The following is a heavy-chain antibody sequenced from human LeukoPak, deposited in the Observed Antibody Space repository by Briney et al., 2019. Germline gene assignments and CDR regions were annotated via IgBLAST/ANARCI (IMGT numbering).Heavy chain of an antibody. V-gene: IGHV1-46*01. CDR2: INPTGTST. J-gene: IGHJ4*02. CDR1: GYTFTNNW. Sequence: ASVKVSCKTSGYTFTNNWMHWVRQAPGQGLEWVGVINPTGTSTLYAQNFQGRVTLTRDMSTTTDYMESRSLTSEDTAVYYCARDRSSIFRYGLDWGQGTLVTVSS. CDR3: ARDRSSIFRYGLD. D-gene: IGHD3-9*01.